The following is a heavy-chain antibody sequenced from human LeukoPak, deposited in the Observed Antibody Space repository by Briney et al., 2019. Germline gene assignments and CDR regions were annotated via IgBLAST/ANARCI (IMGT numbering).Heavy chain of an antibody. J-gene: IGHJ4*02. CDR2: IPYDGSNN. CDR3: AIPRMEGGLDGY. Sequence: GGSLRLSCAASGFTLSRYGMHWVRQAPGKGMEWFAFIPYDGSNNYYADSVKGRFTISRDNSKNSLYLQMNSLRAEDTAVYYCAIPRMEGGLDGYCGQGTLVTVSS. CDR1: GFTLSRYG. D-gene: IGHD3-16*01. V-gene: IGHV3-30*02.